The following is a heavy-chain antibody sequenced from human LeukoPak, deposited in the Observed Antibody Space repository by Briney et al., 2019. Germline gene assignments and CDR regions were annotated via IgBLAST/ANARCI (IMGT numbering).Heavy chain of an antibody. CDR1: GDSVSSNSAA. CDR3: ARESRITMIVVRSDWFDP. J-gene: IGHJ5*02. Sequence: SQTLSLTCAISGDSVSSNSAAWNWIRQSPSRGLEWLGRTYYRSKWYNDYAVSVKSRITINPDTSKNQFSLQLNSVTPEDTAVYYCARESRITMIVVRSDWFDPWGQGTLVTVSS. V-gene: IGHV6-1*01. D-gene: IGHD3-22*01. CDR2: TYYRSKWYN.